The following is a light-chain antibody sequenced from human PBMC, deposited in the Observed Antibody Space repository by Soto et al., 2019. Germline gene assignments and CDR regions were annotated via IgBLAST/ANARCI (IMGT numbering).Light chain of an antibody. Sequence: HSPSTLSASVGDRFTITCRASQSISSWLAWYQQKPGKAPKLLIYDASSLESGVPSRFSGSGSGTEFTLTISSLQPDDFATYYCQQYNSYPYTFGQGTRLEIK. J-gene: IGKJ5*01. CDR2: DAS. CDR1: QSISSW. V-gene: IGKV1-5*01. CDR3: QQYNSYPYT.